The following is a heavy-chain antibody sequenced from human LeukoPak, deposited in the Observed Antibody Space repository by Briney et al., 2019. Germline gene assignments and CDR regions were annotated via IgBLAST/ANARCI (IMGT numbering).Heavy chain of an antibody. D-gene: IGHD3-16*01. J-gene: IGHJ5*02. CDR1: GFTFSRYA. V-gene: IGHV3-23*01. CDR3: ARGRDPQFNYAGDNWFDP. CDR2: MSSSGIAT. Sequence: GGSLRLSCAASGFTFSRYAMNWVRQAPGKGLEWVSGMSSSGIATYYADSVRGRFTISRDNSKNSLYLQMNSLRAEDTAVYYCARGRDPQFNYAGDNWFDPWGQGTLVTVSS.